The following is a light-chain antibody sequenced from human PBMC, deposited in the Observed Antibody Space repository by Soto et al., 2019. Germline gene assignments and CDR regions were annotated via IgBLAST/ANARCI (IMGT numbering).Light chain of an antibody. J-gene: IGKJ2*01. CDR3: QQYSSDSPYT. Sequence: DIQMTQSPSTLSASVGDRVTITCRASQSISRWLAWYQQKPGKAPNLLIYDASSLESGVPSRFSGSGSGTEFPLTIRSLQPEDFATYYCQQYSSDSPYTFGQGTKLEIK. CDR1: QSISRW. V-gene: IGKV1-5*01. CDR2: DAS.